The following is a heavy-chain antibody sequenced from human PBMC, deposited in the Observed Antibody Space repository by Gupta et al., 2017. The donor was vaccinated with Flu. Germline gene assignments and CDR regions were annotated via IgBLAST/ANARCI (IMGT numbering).Heavy chain of an antibody. D-gene: IGHD2-15*01. J-gene: IGHJ4*02. CDR3: VRGVRHCSVEVRWNCGDYFDS. CDR2: IYGVGTT. V-gene: IGHV4-39*01. Sequence: WIRQSPGKGLEWIGSIYGVGTTYYTSYLSSRLSRPVDTSKNQFYLKLTAVTAAETAVYSCVRGVRHCSVEVRWNCGDYFDSWGPGTLVTVSS.